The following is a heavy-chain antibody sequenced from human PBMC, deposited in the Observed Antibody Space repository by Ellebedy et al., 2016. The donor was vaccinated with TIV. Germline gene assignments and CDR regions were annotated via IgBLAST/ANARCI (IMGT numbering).Heavy chain of an antibody. CDR2: VYSGGST. J-gene: IGHJ4*02. D-gene: IGHD4-17*01. Sequence: GGSLRLXXAASGFSVSSKYISWVRQAPGKGLEWVSVVYSGGSTYYADSVKGRFTISRDNSKNTLYLQMNSLRAEDTAVYYCAREGGADDYGDYLAYWGQGTLVTVSS. CDR1: GFSVSSKY. CDR3: AREGGADDYGDYLAY. V-gene: IGHV3-53*01.